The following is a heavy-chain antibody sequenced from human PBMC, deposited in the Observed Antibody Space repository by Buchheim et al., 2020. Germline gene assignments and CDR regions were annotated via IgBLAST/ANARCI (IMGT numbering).Heavy chain of an antibody. CDR2: IKEDGSDK. Sequence: EVQLVEYGGGLVQPGGSLRLSCAASGFTFSSYWMSWVRQAPGKGLEWVASIKEDGSDKYYVDSVKGRFTISRDKAKHSMYLQMNSLRAEDTAVYYCARDTYRFWDYWGQGTL. V-gene: IGHV3-7*01. J-gene: IGHJ4*02. CDR1: GFTFSSYW. D-gene: IGHD1-26*01. CDR3: ARDTYRFWDY.